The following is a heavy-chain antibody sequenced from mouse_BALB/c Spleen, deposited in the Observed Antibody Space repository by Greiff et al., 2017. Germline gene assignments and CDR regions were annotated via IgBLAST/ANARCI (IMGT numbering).Heavy chain of an antibody. CDR2: IRLKYNNYAT. Sequence: EVKVEESGGGLVQPGGSMKLSCVASGFTFSNYWMNWVRQSPEKGLEWVAEIRLKYNNYATHYAESVKGRFTISRDDSKSSVYLQMNNLRAEDTGIYYCTRPGRVMDYWGQGTSVTVSS. CDR1: GFTFSNYW. V-gene: IGHV6-6*02. D-gene: IGHD3-3*01. J-gene: IGHJ4*01. CDR3: TRPGRVMDY.